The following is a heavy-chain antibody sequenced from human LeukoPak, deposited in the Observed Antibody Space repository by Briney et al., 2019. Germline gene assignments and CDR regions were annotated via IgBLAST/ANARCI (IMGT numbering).Heavy chain of an antibody. J-gene: IGHJ3*02. CDR2: ISSSGSTI. Sequence: GGSLRLSCAASGFTFSDYYMSWIRQAPGKGLEWVSYISSSGSTIYYADSVKGRFTISRDNAKNSLYLQMNSLRAEDTAAYYCAREDSSSWALGAFDIWGQGTMVTVSS. V-gene: IGHV3-11*01. D-gene: IGHD6-6*01. CDR3: AREDSSSWALGAFDI. CDR1: GFTFSDYY.